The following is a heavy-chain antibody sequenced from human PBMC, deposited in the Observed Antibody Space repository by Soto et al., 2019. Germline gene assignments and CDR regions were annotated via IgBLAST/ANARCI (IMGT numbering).Heavy chain of an antibody. J-gene: IGHJ3*02. V-gene: IGHV3-23*01. D-gene: IGHD4-17*01. Sequence: EVQRLESGGGLVQPGGSLRLSCAASGFSLRSYAMSWVRQAPGKGPEWVSGITASGGKTYYADSVKGRFTISRDNSKNTLYLQMNSLRAEDTAVYVCAKDPTGDYVGAFDIWGQGTMVTVS. CDR3: AKDPTGDYVGAFDI. CDR1: GFSLRSYA. CDR2: ITASGGKT.